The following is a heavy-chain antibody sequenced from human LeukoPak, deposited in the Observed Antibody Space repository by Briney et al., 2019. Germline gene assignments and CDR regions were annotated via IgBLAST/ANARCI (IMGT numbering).Heavy chain of an antibody. V-gene: IGHV1-2*02. J-gene: IGHJ4*02. CDR1: GYTFTDYY. CDR2: INPNSGGT. CDR3: ARVLDRVGGYSYAYNF. D-gene: IGHD5-18*01. Sequence: ASVKVSCKASGYTFTDYYMHWVRQAPGQGPEWMGWINPNSGGTIYAQKFQGRVTLTRATSINTAYMELSRLTSDDTAVYYCARVLDRVGGYSYAYNFWGQGTLVTVSS.